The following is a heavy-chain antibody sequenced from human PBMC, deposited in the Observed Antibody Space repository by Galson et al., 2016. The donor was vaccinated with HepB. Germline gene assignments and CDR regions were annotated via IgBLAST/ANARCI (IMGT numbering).Heavy chain of an antibody. CDR1: GASISGYY. V-gene: IGHV4-59*01. J-gene: IGHJ6*02. D-gene: IGHD6-19*01. CDR3: ARDDSGGWYGFHYGMDV. CDR2: IYYSGRT. Sequence: ETLSLTCTVSGASISGYYLSWIRQPPGKGLEWIGYIYYSGRTNYNPSLKSRVTISVDTSKNQFSLKLSSVAAADTAVCYCARDDSGGWYGFHYGMDVWGQGTTVTVSS.